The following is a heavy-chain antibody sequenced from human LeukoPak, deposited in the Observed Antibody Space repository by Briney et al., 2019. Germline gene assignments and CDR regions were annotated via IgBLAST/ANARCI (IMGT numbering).Heavy chain of an antibody. CDR2: ISGSGGST. D-gene: IGHD3-10*01. Sequence: GGSLRLSCAASGFTFSSYAMSWVRQAPGKGLEWVSAISGSGGSTYYADSVKGRFTISRDNSKNTLYLQVSSLRAEDTAIYYCARDLSAGSGSYVFEYWGQGTLVTVSS. V-gene: IGHV3-23*01. CDR3: ARDLSAGSGSYVFEY. CDR1: GFTFSSYA. J-gene: IGHJ4*02.